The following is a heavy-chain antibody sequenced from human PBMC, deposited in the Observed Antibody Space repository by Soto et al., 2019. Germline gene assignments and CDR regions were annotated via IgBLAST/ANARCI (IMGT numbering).Heavy chain of an antibody. CDR2: IYSGGST. CDR3: ASPNYYDSSGYYF. Sequence: WWSLRLSCAASVFTVSSNYMSWVRQAPGKGLEWVSVIYSGGSTYYADSVKGRFTISRDNSKNTLYLQMNSLRAEDTAVYYCASPNYYDSSGYYFWGQGTLVTVS. J-gene: IGHJ4*02. CDR1: VFTVSSNY. D-gene: IGHD3-22*01. V-gene: IGHV3-53*01.